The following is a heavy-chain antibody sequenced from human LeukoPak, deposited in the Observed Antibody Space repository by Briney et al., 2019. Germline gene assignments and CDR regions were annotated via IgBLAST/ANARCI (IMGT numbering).Heavy chain of an antibody. J-gene: IGHJ3*02. CDR2: ISGSGGST. V-gene: IGHV3-23*01. CDR1: GFTFSSYA. CDR3: AKDEPQSGSQGPDASDI. Sequence: PGGSLRLSCAASGFTFSSYAMSWVRQAPGKGLEWVSAISGSGGSTYYADSVKGRFTISRDNSKNTLYLQMNSLRAEDTAVYYCAKDEPQSGSQGPDASDIWGQGTMVTVSS. D-gene: IGHD3-3*01.